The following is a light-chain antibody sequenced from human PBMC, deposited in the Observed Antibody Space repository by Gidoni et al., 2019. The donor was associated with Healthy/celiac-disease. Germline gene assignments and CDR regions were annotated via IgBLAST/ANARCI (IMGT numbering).Light chain of an antibody. CDR3: QQYGSSPLT. CDR1: QSVSSSY. V-gene: IGKV3-20*01. J-gene: IGKJ4*01. CDR2: GAS. Sequence: EIVLTRSPGTLSLSPGERATLSCRDSQSVSSSYLAWYQQKPGQAPRLLIYGASSRATGIPDRFSGSGSGTDFTLTISRLEPEDFAVYYCQQYGSSPLTFGGGTKVEIK.